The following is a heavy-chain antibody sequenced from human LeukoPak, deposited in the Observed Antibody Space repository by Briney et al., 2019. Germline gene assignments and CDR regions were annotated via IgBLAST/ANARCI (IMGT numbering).Heavy chain of an antibody. CDR1: GFTFSSYS. Sequence: PGGSLRLSCAASGFTFSSYSMNWVRQAPGKGLEWVSRINSDGSSTSYADSVKGRFTISRDNAKNTLYLQMNSLRAEDTAVYYCARGMPPLDYWGQGTLVTVSS. J-gene: IGHJ4*02. CDR2: INSDGSST. CDR3: ARGMPPLDY. D-gene: IGHD2-2*01. V-gene: IGHV3-74*01.